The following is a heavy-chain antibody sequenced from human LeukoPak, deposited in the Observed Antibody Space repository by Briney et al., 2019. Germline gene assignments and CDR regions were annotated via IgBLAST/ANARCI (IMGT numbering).Heavy chain of an antibody. J-gene: IGHJ4*02. CDR2: IKSTTDGGTT. Sequence: GGSLRLSRAASGFSFSNAWMSWVRQAPGKGLEWVGRIKSTTDGGTTDYAAPVKGRFTISRDDSKNTLYLQMNSLKTEDTAVYYCTTDLLRWAITFGYWSQGTLVTVSS. CDR3: TTDLLRWAITFGY. V-gene: IGHV3-15*01. D-gene: IGHD4-23*01. CDR1: GFSFSNAW.